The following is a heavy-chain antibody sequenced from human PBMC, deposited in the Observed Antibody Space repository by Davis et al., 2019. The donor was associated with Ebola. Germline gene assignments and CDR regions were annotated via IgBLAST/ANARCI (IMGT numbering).Heavy chain of an antibody. CDR3: AKSLGDSSGFYSRLFHY. J-gene: IGHJ4*02. CDR2: ISSDSDYI. Sequence: PGGSLRLSCAASGFTFSTYSMSWVRQAPGKGLEWVSSISSDSDYIYYADSAKGRFTISRDNAKNSLYLQMNSLRAEDTAVYYCAKSLGDSSGFYSRLFHYWGQGTLVTVSS. CDR1: GFTFSTYS. D-gene: IGHD3-22*01. V-gene: IGHV3-21*01.